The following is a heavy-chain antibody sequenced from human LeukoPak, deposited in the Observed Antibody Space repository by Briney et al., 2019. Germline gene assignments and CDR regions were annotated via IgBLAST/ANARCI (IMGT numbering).Heavy chain of an antibody. CDR3: ARDGRGVRVAVYYYYYMDV. CDR2: ISSSSSYI. Sequence: PGGSLRLSCAASGFTFSSYSMNWVRQAPGKGLEWVSSISSSSSYIYYADSVKGRFTISRDNAKNSLYLQMNSLRAEDTAVYYCARDGRGVRVAVYYYYYMDVWGKGTTVTVSS. V-gene: IGHV3-21*01. J-gene: IGHJ6*03. CDR1: GFTFSSYS. D-gene: IGHD6-19*01.